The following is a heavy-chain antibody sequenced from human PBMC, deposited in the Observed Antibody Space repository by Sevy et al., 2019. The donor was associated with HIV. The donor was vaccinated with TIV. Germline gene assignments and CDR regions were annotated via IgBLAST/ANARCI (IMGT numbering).Heavy chain of an antibody. CDR2: ISGSGGST. Sequence: GGSLRLSCAASEFTFSSYAKSWVRQAPGKGLEWVSAISGSGGSTYYADSVKGRFTISRDNSKNTLYLQMNSLRAEDTAVYYCANLITMIVVVITNDAFDIWGQGTMVTVSS. V-gene: IGHV3-23*01. CDR3: ANLITMIVVVITNDAFDI. D-gene: IGHD3-22*01. J-gene: IGHJ3*02. CDR1: EFTFSSYA.